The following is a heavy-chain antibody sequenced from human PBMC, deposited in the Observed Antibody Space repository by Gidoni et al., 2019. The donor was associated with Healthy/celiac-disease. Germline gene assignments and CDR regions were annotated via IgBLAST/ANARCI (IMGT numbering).Heavy chain of an antibody. J-gene: IGHJ6*02. CDR3: AKGGSSSNYYYGMDV. CDR1: GFTFRSYA. V-gene: IGHV3-23*04. Sequence: EVQLVESGGGLVQPGGSLRLSCAASGFTFRSYAMSGVRQAPGKGLEWVSAISGSGGSTYYADSVKGRFTISRDNSKNTLYLQMNSLRAEDTAVYYCAKGGSSSNYYYGMDVWGQGTTVTVSS. CDR2: ISGSGGST. D-gene: IGHD6-6*01.